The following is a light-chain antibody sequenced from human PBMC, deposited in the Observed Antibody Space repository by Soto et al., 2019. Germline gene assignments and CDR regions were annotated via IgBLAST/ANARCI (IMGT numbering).Light chain of an antibody. CDR3: FSYAGNSIWL. J-gene: IGLJ2*01. V-gene: IGLV2-23*01. CDR2: EDT. Sequence: QSALTQPASVSGSPGQSITISCTGTRSDVGGYNSIAWYQQHPGKAPRVVIFEDTKRPSGISDRFSGSKSGYTASLTISGLQAEDEADYFCFSYAGNSIWLFGGGTKLTVL. CDR1: RSDVGGYNS.